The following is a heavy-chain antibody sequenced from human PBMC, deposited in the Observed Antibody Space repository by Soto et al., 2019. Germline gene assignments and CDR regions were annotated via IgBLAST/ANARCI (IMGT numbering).Heavy chain of an antibody. CDR3: ERHRHPRGTVGATSPLDP. CDR2: HYSGGST. V-gene: IGHV3-53*01. D-gene: IGHD1-26*01. Sequence: PGGSLRVSCEISGFSVSSNYLSWVRQALGNGLEWVSVHYSGGSTYYADSVQGRFTISRDKSNNSLYLQMRRVRAEDTAVYFCERHRHPRGTVGATSPLDPWGQGTQVTVS. CDR1: GFSVSSNY. J-gene: IGHJ5*02.